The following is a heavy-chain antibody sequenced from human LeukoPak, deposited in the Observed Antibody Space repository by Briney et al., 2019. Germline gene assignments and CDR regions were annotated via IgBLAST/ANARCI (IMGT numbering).Heavy chain of an antibody. CDR1: GFTFSSYA. V-gene: IGHV3-48*03. Sequence: GGSLRLSCAASGFTFSSYAMNWVRQAPGKGLEWVSYMTGGGETIFYANSVKGRFTVSRDNARNSLYLQMNSLRAEDTAVYCCARERASCGGDCNDYWGQGTLVAVSS. D-gene: IGHD2-21*02. CDR3: ARERASCGGDCNDY. J-gene: IGHJ4*02. CDR2: MTGGGETI.